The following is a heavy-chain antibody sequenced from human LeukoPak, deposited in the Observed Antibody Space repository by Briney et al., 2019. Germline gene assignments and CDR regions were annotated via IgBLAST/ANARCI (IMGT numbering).Heavy chain of an antibody. V-gene: IGHV3-74*01. CDR3: ATVFDF. Sequence: PGGSLRLSCAVSGFTLSSNWMHWVRQVPGKGLVWLPRIDDVGSGTSYADSVKGRFTISRDDAKNTVYLQMNSLRAEDTAVYYCATVFDFWGQGTLVTVSS. D-gene: IGHD2-21*02. CDR2: IDDVGSGT. CDR1: GFTLSSNW. J-gene: IGHJ5*01.